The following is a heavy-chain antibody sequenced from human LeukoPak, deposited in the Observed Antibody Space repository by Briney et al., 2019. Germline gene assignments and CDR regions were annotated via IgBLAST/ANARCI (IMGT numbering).Heavy chain of an antibody. D-gene: IGHD1-14*01. CDR3: ARYNRRNYVGALDY. V-gene: IGHV6-1*01. CDR1: GDSFSSNSAA. Sequence: SQTLSLTCAISGDSFSSNSAAWNWRRQSPSRGLEWLGSTYYRSKWYNDYAVSVKSRITINPDTSKNQFSLQLNSVTPEDTAVYYCARYNRRNYVGALDYWGQGTLVTVSS. CDR2: TYYRSKWYN. J-gene: IGHJ4*02.